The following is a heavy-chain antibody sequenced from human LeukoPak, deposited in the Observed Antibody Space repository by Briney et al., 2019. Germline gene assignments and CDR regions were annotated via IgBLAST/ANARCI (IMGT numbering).Heavy chain of an antibody. CDR2: INHSGST. D-gene: IGHD3-16*01. CDR3: ARGSGYVGRAMR. Sequence: PSETLSLTCAVYGGSLSGYYWSWIRQPLGKGLEWIGEINHSGSTNYNPSLKSRVTISVDTSKNQFSLKLSSVTAADTAVYYCARGSGYVGRAMRWGQGTLVTVSS. J-gene: IGHJ4*02. V-gene: IGHV4-34*01. CDR1: GGSLSGYY.